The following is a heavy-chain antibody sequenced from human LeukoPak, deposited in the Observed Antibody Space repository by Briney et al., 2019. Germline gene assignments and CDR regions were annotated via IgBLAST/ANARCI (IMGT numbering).Heavy chain of an antibody. J-gene: IGHJ5*02. Sequence: PGGSLRLPCAGYGFTFNSYAMSWVRQAPGKGLEWVSGISTSGAGTYYADSVRGRFTISRDNYKNKLYLQMNSLRAEDTAVYYCARGGYYGSSGIDPWGQGTLVTVSS. CDR3: ARGGYYGSSGIDP. V-gene: IGHV3-23*01. D-gene: IGHD3-22*01. CDR2: ISTSGAGT. CDR1: GFTFNSYA.